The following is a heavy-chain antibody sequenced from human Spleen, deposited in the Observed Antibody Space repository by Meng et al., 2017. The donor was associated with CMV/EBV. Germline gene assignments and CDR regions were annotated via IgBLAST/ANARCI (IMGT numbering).Heavy chain of an antibody. CDR3: ARDRGSDPLVD. V-gene: IGHV3-53*01. J-gene: IGHJ4*02. D-gene: IGHD3-16*01. CDR2: IYSGGST. Sequence: GGSLRLSCAAPGFTVRSNYMNWVRQAPGKGLEWVSVIYSGGSTDYADSVKGRFTISRDNSNNTVYLQMNSLRDEDTAVYYCARDRGSDPLVDWGQGTLVTVSS. CDR1: GFTVRSNY.